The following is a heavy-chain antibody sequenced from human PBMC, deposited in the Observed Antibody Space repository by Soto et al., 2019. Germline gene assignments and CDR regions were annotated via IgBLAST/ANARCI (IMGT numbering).Heavy chain of an antibody. CDR2: ISGSGDST. CDR1: GFTFSSYA. Sequence: EVQLLESGGGLVQPGGSLRLSCAASGFTFSSYAMRWVRQAPGKGLEWVSAISGSGDSTYYADSVKGRFTISRDNSRNTRYLQMNSLRAEDTAVYYCAKRATGTYFDYWGQGTLVTVSS. J-gene: IGHJ4*02. D-gene: IGHD1-1*01. CDR3: AKRATGTYFDY. V-gene: IGHV3-23*01.